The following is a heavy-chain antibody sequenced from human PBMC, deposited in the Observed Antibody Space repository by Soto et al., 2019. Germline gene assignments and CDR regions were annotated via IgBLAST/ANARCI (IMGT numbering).Heavy chain of an antibody. D-gene: IGHD2-8*01. CDR1: GFTFDDFT. Sequence: EVQLVESGGVVVQPGGSLRLSCAASGFTFDDFTMHWVRQATGKGLEWVSFITWDGIVSYYAVSVKGRFTISRDNIKNALYLQMNSLRREYTALYDCARDLARREVHTYFSLWGQGTLVTVSS. V-gene: IGHV3-43*01. CDR3: ARDLARREVHTYFSL. CDR2: ITWDGIVS. J-gene: IGHJ4*02.